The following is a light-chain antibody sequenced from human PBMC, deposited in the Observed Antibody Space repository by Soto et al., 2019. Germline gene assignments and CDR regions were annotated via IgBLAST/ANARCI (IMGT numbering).Light chain of an antibody. CDR3: HQYGGSTRT. CDR2: GAS. J-gene: IGKJ1*01. V-gene: IGKV3-20*01. Sequence: EIVFTQSPGTLSLSPGERATLSCRASQSVSSSFLAWFQQKPGQAPRLLIYGASSRATGIPDRFSGSGAGPDCTLTISRLEPEDFAVYYCHQYGGSTRTFGQGTKVDIK. CDR1: QSVSSSF.